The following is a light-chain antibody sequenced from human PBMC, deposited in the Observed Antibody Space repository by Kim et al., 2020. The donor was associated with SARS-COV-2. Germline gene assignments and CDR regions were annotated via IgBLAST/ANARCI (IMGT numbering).Light chain of an antibody. CDR2: KAS. J-gene: IGKJ2*01. CDR1: QSISSW. Sequence: ASVGDRVTIPCRASQSISSWLAWYQQKPGKAPKLLIYKASSLESGVPSRFSGSGSGTEFTLTISSLQPDDFATYYCQQYNSYSYTFGQGTKLEI. CDR3: QQYNSYSYT. V-gene: IGKV1-5*03.